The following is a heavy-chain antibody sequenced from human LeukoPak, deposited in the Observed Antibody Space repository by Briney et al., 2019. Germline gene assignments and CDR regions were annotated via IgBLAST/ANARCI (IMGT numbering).Heavy chain of an antibody. V-gene: IGHV4-59*10. Sequence: SETLSLTCAVYGGSFSGYYWSWIRQPAGKGLEWIGRIYTSGSTNYNPSLKSRVTMSVDTSKNQFSLKLSSVTAADTAVYYCARAEGSSGYSSYYMDVWGKGTTVTISS. CDR1: GGSFSGYY. CDR3: ARAEGSSGYSSYYMDV. J-gene: IGHJ6*03. D-gene: IGHD3-22*01. CDR2: IYTSGST.